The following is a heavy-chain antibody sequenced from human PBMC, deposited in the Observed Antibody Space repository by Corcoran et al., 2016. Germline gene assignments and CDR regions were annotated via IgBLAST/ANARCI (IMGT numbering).Heavy chain of an antibody. CDR3: ARDRLPWYCSGGSCYSDY. V-gene: IGHV3-7*03. J-gene: IGHJ4*02. CDR1: GFNFSSYW. Sequence: EVRLVEAGGGLVQPGGSLRLSCAASGFNFSSYWMSWVRQAPGKGLEWVANIKQDGSEKYYVDSVKGRFTISRDNAKNSLYLQMNSLRAEDTAVYYCARDRLPWYCSGGSCYSDYWGQGTLVTVSS. CDR2: IKQDGSEK. D-gene: IGHD2-15*01.